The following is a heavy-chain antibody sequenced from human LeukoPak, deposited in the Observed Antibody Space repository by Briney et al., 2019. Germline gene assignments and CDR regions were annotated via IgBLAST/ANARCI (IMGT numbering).Heavy chain of an antibody. Sequence: SVKVSCKASGGTFSSYAISWVRQAPGQGLEWMGGIIPIFGTANYAQKFQGRVTITADKSTSTAYMELSSLRSEDTAVYYCARDDYGDVYYYYYGMDVWGQGTTVTVSS. CDR2: IIPIFGTA. J-gene: IGHJ6*02. D-gene: IGHD4-17*01. V-gene: IGHV1-69*06. CDR3: ARDDYGDVYYYYYGMDV. CDR1: GGTFSSYA.